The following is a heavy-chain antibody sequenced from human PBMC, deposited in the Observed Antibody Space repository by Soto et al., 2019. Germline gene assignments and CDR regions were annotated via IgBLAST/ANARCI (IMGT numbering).Heavy chain of an antibody. V-gene: IGHV3-66*01. CDR1: GFTVSSNY. Sequence: GGSLRLSRAASGFTVSSNYMSWVRQAPGKGLEWVSVIYSGGSTYYADSVKGRFTISRDNSKNTLYLQMNSLRAEDTAVYYCARDMVRAMDVWGQGTTVTVSS. J-gene: IGHJ6*02. CDR2: IYSGGST. D-gene: IGHD3-10*01. CDR3: ARDMVRAMDV.